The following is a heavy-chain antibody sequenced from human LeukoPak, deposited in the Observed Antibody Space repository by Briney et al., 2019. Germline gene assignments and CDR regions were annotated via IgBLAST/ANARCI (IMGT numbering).Heavy chain of an antibody. CDR2: ISYDGSNK. D-gene: IGHD2-8*01. J-gene: IGHJ4*02. CDR1: GLTFRSSA. CDR3: ARGTRGYYFDY. V-gene: IGHV3-30-3*01. Sequence: GGSLRLSCAASGLTFRSSAMSWVRQAPGKGLEWVAVISYDGSNKYYADSVKGRFTISRDNSKNTLYLQMNSLRAEDTAVYYCARGTRGYYFDYWGQGTLVTVSS.